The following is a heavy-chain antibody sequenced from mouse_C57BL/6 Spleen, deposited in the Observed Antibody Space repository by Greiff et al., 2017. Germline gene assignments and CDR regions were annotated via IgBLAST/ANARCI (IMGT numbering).Heavy chain of an antibody. J-gene: IGHJ4*01. CDR1: GFTFTDYY. D-gene: IGHD1-1*01. CDR3: ARLRVVGYAMDY. CDR2: IRNKANGYTT. Sequence: EVMLVESGGGLVQPGGSLSLSCAASGFTFTDYYMSWVRQPPGKALEWLGFIRNKANGYTTEYSASVKGRFTISRDNSQIIIYLHMNALRAADSATYYCARLRVVGYAMDYWGQGTSVTVSS. V-gene: IGHV7-3*01.